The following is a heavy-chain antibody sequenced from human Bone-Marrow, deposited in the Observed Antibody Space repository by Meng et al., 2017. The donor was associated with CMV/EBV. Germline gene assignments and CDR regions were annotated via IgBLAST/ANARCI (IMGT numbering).Heavy chain of an antibody. CDR3: ARVGPQGTGTPLVSF. J-gene: IGHJ4*02. CDR1: GYTFTGYF. D-gene: IGHD1-1*01. V-gene: IGHV1-2*02. CDR2: INPNSGGT. Sequence: ASVKVSCKASGYTFTGYFIHWVRQAPGQGLEWMGWINPNSGGTNFAQKFQGRVTMTRDTSITTAYMELTRLISDDTAVYYCARVGPQGTGTPLVSFWGQGTRVTGSS.